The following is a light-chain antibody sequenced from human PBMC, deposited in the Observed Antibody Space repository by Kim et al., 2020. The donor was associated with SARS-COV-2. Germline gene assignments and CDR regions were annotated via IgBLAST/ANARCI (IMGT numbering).Light chain of an antibody. Sequence: QSALTQPRSVSGSPGQAVTISCTGTSSDVGGYNYVSWYQQLPGKAPKLMIYDVSERPSGVPDRFSGSKSGNTASLTVSGLQAEDEADYYCCSYAHKDLWVFAGGTQLTVL. CDR1: SSDVGGYNY. V-gene: IGLV2-11*01. CDR3: CSYAHKDLWV. CDR2: DVS. J-gene: IGLJ3*02.